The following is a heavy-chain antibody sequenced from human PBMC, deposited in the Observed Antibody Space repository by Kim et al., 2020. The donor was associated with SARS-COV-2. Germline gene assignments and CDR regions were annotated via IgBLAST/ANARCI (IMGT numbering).Heavy chain of an antibody. J-gene: IGHJ6*02. D-gene: IGHD6-13*01. CDR2: IYHSGST. Sequence: SETLSLTCAVSGGSISSSNWWSWVRQPPGKGLEWIGEIYHSGSTNYNPSLKSRVTISVDKSKNQFSLKLSSVTAADTAVYYCARTPRGQQLRPGDYYYGMDVWGQGTTVTVSS. V-gene: IGHV4-4*02. CDR1: GGSISSSNW. CDR3: ARTPRGQQLRPGDYYYGMDV.